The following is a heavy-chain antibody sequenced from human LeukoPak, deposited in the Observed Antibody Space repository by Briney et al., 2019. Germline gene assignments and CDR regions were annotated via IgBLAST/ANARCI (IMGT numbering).Heavy chain of an antibody. Sequence: SVKVSCKASGGTFSSNAITWVRQARGQGLEWMGRIIPMSATTNYAQKFQGRVTITTDESTSTVYMELSSLRSEDTAVYYCAREGNTAMAKTFEQWGQGTLVTVSS. CDR2: IIPMSATT. J-gene: IGHJ4*02. CDR3: AREGNTAMAKTFEQ. D-gene: IGHD5-18*01. V-gene: IGHV1-69*05. CDR1: GGTFSSNA.